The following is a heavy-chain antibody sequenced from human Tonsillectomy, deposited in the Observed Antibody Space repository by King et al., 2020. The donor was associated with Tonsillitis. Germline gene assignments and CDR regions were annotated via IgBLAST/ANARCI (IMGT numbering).Heavy chain of an antibody. D-gene: IGHD3-22*01. V-gene: IGHV3-64D*06. Sequence: VQLVESGGGLVQPGGSLRLSCSASGFTFSRFVIHWVRQAPGKGLEYLSAISINGGSTYYADSVKGRFTISRDNSKNTLYLQMSSLRAEDTAVYYCVKDRDYYDSSDRTVAFEIWGQGTMVTVSS. CDR1: GFTFSRFV. J-gene: IGHJ3*02. CDR2: ISINGGST. CDR3: VKDRDYYDSSDRTVAFEI.